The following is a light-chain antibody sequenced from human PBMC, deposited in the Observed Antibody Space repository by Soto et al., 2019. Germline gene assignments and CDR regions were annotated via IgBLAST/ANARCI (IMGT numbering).Light chain of an antibody. CDR2: DAS. CDR1: QSISRW. CDR3: QQYNSYSWT. V-gene: IGKV1-5*01. Sequence: DIQMTQSPSTLSSSVGDRVTLTCRASQSISRWLAWYKQKPGKAPKLLIYDASSLESGVPSRFRGSGSGTEFTLTISSLKPDDFETYYCQQYNSYSWTFGQGTKVDI. J-gene: IGKJ1*01.